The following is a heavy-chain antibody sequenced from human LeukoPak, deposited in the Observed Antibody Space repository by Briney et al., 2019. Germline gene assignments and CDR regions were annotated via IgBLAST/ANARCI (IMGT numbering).Heavy chain of an antibody. CDR3: ARISYSGYERFGEIYFDY. J-gene: IGHJ4*02. Sequence: PSETLSLTCAVSGGSISSSNWWSWVRQPPGKGLEWIGEIYHSGSTNYNPSLKSRVTISVDKSKNQFSLKLSSVTAADTAVYYCARISYSGYERFGEIYFDYWGQGTLVTVSS. CDR1: GGSISSSNW. CDR2: IYHSGST. D-gene: IGHD5-12*01. V-gene: IGHV4-4*02.